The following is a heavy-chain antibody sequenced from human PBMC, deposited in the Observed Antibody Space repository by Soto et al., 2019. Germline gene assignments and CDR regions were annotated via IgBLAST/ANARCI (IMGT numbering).Heavy chain of an antibody. CDR2: IYPGDSDT. V-gene: IGHV5-51*01. CDR1: GYDLTSYW. CDR3: ARDLWGYCGVDCYPLDV. D-gene: IGHD2-21*02. Sequence: PGESLKISCQAYGYDLTSYWFGWVRQMPGKGLEWMGIIYPGDSDTKYSPSFQDQVTISVDKSIRTAYLKMNSVTAADTAVYYCARDLWGYCGVDCYPLDVWGQGTTVTVSS. J-gene: IGHJ6*02.